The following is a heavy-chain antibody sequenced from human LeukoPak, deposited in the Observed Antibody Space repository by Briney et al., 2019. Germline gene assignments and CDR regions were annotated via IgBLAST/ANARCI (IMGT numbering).Heavy chain of an antibody. CDR1: GFTFSSYW. Sequence: GGSLRLSCAASGFTFSSYWMGWVRQAPGKGLEWVANIKQDGSEKYYVDSVKGRFTISRDNAKNSLYLQMNSLRAEDTAVYYCAKDAYNWNDGYYYYMDVWGKGTTVTVSS. CDR3: AKDAYNWNDGYYYYMDV. D-gene: IGHD1-1*01. CDR2: IKQDGSEK. J-gene: IGHJ6*03. V-gene: IGHV3-7*01.